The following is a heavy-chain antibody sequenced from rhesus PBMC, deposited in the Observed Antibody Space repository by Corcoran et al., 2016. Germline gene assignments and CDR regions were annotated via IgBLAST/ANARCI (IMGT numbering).Heavy chain of an antibody. CDR3: AREGSGSWNPYFDY. Sequence: QVQLVQSGAEVKKPGSSVKVSRKASGYTFTDYYMHWVRHAPRQGLEWMGWINPYNGNTKYAQKSQSRVSLTSDTSTSTAYMELSRLRSEDTAVYYCAREGSGSWNPYFDYWGPGVLVTVSS. J-gene: IGHJ4*01. CDR2: INPYNGNT. CDR1: GYTFTDYY. V-gene: IGHV1S2*01. D-gene: IGHD6-25*01.